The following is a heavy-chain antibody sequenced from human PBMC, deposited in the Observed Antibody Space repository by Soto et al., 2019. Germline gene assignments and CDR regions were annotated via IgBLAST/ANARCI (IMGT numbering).Heavy chain of an antibody. CDR2: ISYDGSNK. J-gene: IGHJ6*02. Sequence: QVQLVESGGGVVQPGRSLRLSCAASGFTFSSYGMHWVRQAPGKGLEWVAVISYDGSNKYYADSVKGRFTISRDNSKNPLYLQMNILRAEGTAVYYCAKAIGYCISPSCKWGGYYYYGMDVWGQGTTVTVSS. CDR1: GFTFSSYG. CDR3: AKAIGYCISPSCKWGGYYYYGMDV. V-gene: IGHV3-30*18. D-gene: IGHD2-2*01.